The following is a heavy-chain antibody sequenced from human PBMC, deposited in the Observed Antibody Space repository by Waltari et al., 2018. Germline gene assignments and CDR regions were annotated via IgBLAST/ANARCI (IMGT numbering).Heavy chain of an antibody. D-gene: IGHD2-21*02. CDR3: ARDLDGDSNLDY. V-gene: IGHV3-72*01. J-gene: IGHJ4*02. CDR1: GFPLGDCD. Sequence: EVQLVESGGGLVQPGGSLRLSCAASGFPLGDCDMDWVRQASEKGLGWVGRSRSRRYSYSTEYAASVSGRFIISRDESENSIYLQMNSLKPEDTAVYYCARDLDGDSNLDYWGQGTLVTVSS. CDR2: SRSRRYSYST.